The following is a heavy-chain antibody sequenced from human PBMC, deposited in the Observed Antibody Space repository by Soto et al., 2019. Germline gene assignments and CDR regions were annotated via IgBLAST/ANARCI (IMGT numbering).Heavy chain of an antibody. CDR2: MHHTGST. V-gene: IGHV4-4*02. CDR3: AAARRWGLEY. Sequence: QVQLQESGPGLVRPSGTLSLTCTVSGDSISSSNWWSWVRQPPGKGLEWIGEMHHTGSTNYNPSLESRVSITLGQFKNRFSLKPNSVTVADPAVYYCAAARRWGLEYWGQGALITVSS. J-gene: IGHJ4*02. D-gene: IGHD7-27*01. CDR1: GDSISSSNW.